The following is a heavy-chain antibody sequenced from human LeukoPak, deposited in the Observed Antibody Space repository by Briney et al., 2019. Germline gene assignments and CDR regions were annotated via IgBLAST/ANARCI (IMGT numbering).Heavy chain of an antibody. CDR3: ATEAGHSSSRNSYYYFDY. D-gene: IGHD6-6*01. V-gene: IGHV1-2*02. CDR1: GYTFTSYY. J-gene: IGHJ4*02. Sequence: ASVKVSCKASGYTFTSYYMHWVRQAPGQGLEWMGWIDPNSGGTNYAQKFQGRITMTRVTSISTAYMELSRLTSDDTAVYYCATEAGHSSSRNSYYYFDYWGQGTLVTVSS. CDR2: IDPNSGGT.